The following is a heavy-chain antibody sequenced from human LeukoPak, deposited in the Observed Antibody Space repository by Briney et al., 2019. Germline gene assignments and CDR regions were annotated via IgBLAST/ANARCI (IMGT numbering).Heavy chain of an antibody. CDR1: GLTLRLFS. J-gene: IGHJ4*02. V-gene: IGHV3-21*01. CDR3: AKMAGHFDY. CDR2: ISSSGGHT. D-gene: IGHD6-19*01. Sequence: GGSLRLSCAASGLTLRLFSMNWVRQAPGKGLEWVSSISSSGGHTFYSDSVKGRFTISRDNSKNTLYLQMNSLRAEDTAVYYCAKMAGHFDYWGQGTLVTVSS.